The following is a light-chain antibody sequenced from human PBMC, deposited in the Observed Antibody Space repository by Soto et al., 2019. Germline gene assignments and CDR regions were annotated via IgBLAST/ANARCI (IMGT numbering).Light chain of an antibody. V-gene: IGKV1-39*01. Sequence: DIQMTQSPSSLSVSVGDRVTITCRASRSISNYLNWYQQKPGKAPELLIYASVNLQSGVPSRFSGSRSGTDFTLTINSLQPEDFATYYCQQSYNTPYTCGQGTKLDI. J-gene: IGKJ2*01. CDR3: QQSYNTPYT. CDR2: ASV. CDR1: RSISNY.